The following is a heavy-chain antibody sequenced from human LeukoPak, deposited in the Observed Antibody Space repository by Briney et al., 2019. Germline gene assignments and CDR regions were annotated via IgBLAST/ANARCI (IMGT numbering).Heavy chain of an antibody. V-gene: IGHV3-30*02. CDR1: GFIFSGYG. CDR2: IRYEGSNK. Sequence: GGSLRLSCAASGFIFSGYGMHWVRQAPGKGLQWVTFIRYEGSNKYYADSVKGRFTISRDNSKNTLYLQMNSLKVEDTAVYYCAKESDVAAAGIDYWGQGTLVTVSS. CDR3: AKESDVAAAGIDY. J-gene: IGHJ4*02. D-gene: IGHD6-13*01.